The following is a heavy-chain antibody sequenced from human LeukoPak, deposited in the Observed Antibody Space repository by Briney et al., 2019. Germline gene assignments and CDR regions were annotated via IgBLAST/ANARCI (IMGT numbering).Heavy chain of an antibody. CDR3: ARENGSSWYFPYYYYGMDV. V-gene: IGHV4-4*07. CDR1: GGSISSYY. D-gene: IGHD6-13*01. CDR2: IYTSGST. J-gene: IGHJ6*02. Sequence: SETLSLTCTVSGGSISSYYWGWIRQPAGKGLEWIGRIYTSGSTNYNPSLKSRVTMSVDTSKNQFSLKLSSVTAADTAVYYCARENGSSWYFPYYYYGMDVWGQGTTVTVSS.